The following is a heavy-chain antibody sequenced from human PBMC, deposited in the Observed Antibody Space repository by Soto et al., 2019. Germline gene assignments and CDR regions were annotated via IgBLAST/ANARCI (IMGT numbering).Heavy chain of an antibody. J-gene: IGHJ4*02. D-gene: IGHD2-15*01. V-gene: IGHV3-33*01. CDR3: ARVHCSGGSCLEIDY. Sequence: QVQLVESGGGVVQPGRSLRLSCAASGFTFSSYGMHWVRQAPGKGLEWVAVIWYDGSNKYYADSVKGLFTISRDNSKNALYLQMNSLRAEDTAVYYCARVHCSGGSCLEIDYWGQGTLVTVSS. CDR2: IWYDGSNK. CDR1: GFTFSSYG.